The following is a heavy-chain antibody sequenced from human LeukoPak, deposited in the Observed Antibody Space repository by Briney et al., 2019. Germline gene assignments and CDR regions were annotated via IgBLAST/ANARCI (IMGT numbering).Heavy chain of an antibody. Sequence: GGSLRLSCAASGFTFSNYWMSWARQAPGKGLEWVANIKQDGSEKYYVDSVKGRFTISRDNAKNSLYLQMNSLRAEDTAVYYCARVRAVAGRQENFDYWGQGTLVTVSS. V-gene: IGHV3-7*03. J-gene: IGHJ4*02. CDR2: IKQDGSEK. CDR3: ARVRAVAGRQENFDY. D-gene: IGHD6-19*01. CDR1: GFTFSNYW.